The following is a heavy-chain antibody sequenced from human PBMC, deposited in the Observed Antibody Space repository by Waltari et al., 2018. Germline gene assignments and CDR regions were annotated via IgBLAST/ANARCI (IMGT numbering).Heavy chain of an antibody. V-gene: IGHV4-61*02. Sequence: QVQLQESGPGLVKPSQTLSLTCTVSGGSISSGSYYWSWIRQPAGKGLEWIGRIYTSGSTNYNPSLKSRVTISVDTSKNQFSLKLSSVTAADTAVYYCARREDGGSYRRAFDIWGQGTMVTVSS. D-gene: IGHD1-26*01. CDR3: ARREDGGSYRRAFDI. CDR1: GGSISSGSYY. CDR2: IYTSGST. J-gene: IGHJ3*02.